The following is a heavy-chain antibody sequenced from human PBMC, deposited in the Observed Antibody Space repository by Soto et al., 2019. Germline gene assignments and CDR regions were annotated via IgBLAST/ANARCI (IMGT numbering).Heavy chain of an antibody. D-gene: IGHD3-10*01. J-gene: IGHJ4*02. CDR1: GYTFTSYG. Sequence: RASVKVSCKASGYTFTSYGISWVRQAPGQGLEWMGWISAYNGNTNYAQKLQGRVTMTTDTSTSTAYMELRSLRSDDTAVYYCARGGYGSGSYYNPGDYWGQGTLVTVSS. V-gene: IGHV1-18*01. CDR3: ARGGYGSGSYYNPGDY. CDR2: ISAYNGNT.